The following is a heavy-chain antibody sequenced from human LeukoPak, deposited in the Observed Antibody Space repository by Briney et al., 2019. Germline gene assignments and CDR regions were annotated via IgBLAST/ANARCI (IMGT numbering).Heavy chain of an antibody. J-gene: IGHJ6*03. CDR1: GYTLTELS. CDR3: ARDPRLRYYYYYMDV. V-gene: IGHV1-2*02. CDR2: INPNSGGT. Sequence: ASVKVSCKVSGYTLTELSMHWVRQAPGQGLEWMGWINPNSGGTNYAQKFQGRVTMTRDTSISTAYMELSRLRSDDTAVYYCARDPRLRYYYYYMDVWGKGTTVTVSS.